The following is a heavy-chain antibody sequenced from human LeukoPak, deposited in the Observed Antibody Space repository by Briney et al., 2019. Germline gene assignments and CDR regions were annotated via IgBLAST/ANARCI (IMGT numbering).Heavy chain of an antibody. CDR3: ARTERDGYNWKGIDY. D-gene: IGHD5-24*01. V-gene: IGHV4-38-2*02. CDR2: IYHSGST. CDR1: GYSISSGYY. J-gene: IGHJ4*02. Sequence: NPSETLSLTRTVSGYSISSGYYWGWIRQPPGKGLEWIGSIYHSGSTYYNPSLKSRVTISVDTSKNQFSLKLSSVTAADTAVYYCARTERDGYNWKGIDYWGQGTLVTVSS.